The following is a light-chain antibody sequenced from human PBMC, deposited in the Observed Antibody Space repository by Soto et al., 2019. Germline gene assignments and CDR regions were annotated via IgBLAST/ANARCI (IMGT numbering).Light chain of an antibody. V-gene: IGKV3-20*01. J-gene: IGKJ5*01. CDR3: QQYGTSPIT. Sequence: ENVLKQSPGTLSLSPGERATLSCRASQTVSSYLTWYQQGPGQAPRLLIYGASKRATGIPDRFSGSGSGTDFTLTISRLEPEDFALYYCQQYGTSPITFGQGTRLEIK. CDR2: GAS. CDR1: QTVSSY.